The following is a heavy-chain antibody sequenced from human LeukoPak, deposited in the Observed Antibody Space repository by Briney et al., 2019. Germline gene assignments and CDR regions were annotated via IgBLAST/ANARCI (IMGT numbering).Heavy chain of an antibody. D-gene: IGHD1-14*01. V-gene: IGHV4-30-4*08. J-gene: IGHJ5*02. CDR3: AKVGRKYNWFDT. CDR2: IYFSGTT. CDR1: GGSIASDDNY. Sequence: SQTLSLTCTVSGGSIASDDNYWGWIRQHPGKGLEWIGHIYFSGTTHYNPSLAGRSVISVATSDNQFSLKLTYVTAADTAVYYCAKVGRKYNWFDTWDQGTLVTVSS.